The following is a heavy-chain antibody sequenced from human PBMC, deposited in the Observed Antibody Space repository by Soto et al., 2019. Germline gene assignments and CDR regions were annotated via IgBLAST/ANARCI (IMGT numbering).Heavy chain of an antibody. CDR2: ISSSLGHT. D-gene: IGHD1-1*01. CDR1: GFDFSDFH. J-gene: IGHJ4*02. V-gene: IGHV3-11*03. Sequence: GGSLRLSCVASGFDFSDFHISWVRQAPGKGLEWISYISSSLGHTDYAESVKGRFTISRDNAKSSVFLEMSDLRSDDTAVYYCSANWNFGLNFWGQGTLVTVSS. CDR3: SANWNFGLNF.